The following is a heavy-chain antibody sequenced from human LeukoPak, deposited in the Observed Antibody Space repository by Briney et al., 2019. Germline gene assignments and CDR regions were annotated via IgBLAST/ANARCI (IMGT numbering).Heavy chain of an antibody. CDR2: IIPIFGTA. Sequence: VASVKVSCKASGGTFSSYAISWVRQAPGQGLEWMGGIIPIFGTANYAQKFQGRVTITADESTSTAYMELSSLRSEDTAVYYCARGEGSSGYYKFQTYYFDYWGQGTLVTVSS. CDR3: ARGEGSSGYYKFQTYYFDY. J-gene: IGHJ4*02. V-gene: IGHV1-69*01. D-gene: IGHD3-22*01. CDR1: GGTFSSYA.